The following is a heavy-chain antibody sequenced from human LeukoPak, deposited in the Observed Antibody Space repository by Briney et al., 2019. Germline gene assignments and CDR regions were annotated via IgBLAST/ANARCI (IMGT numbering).Heavy chain of an antibody. CDR1: TASINSYY. D-gene: IGHD5-18*01. V-gene: IGHV4-4*07. Sequence: SETLSLTCTVSTASINSYYWGWFRQPAGRGLEWIGRIYTTGMTQYDPSLQSRVTMSVDTSQKQFSLNLRSVTAADTAIYFCVRHGYTASHFFLDYWSQGALVTVSS. J-gene: IGHJ4*02. CDR2: IYTTGMT. CDR3: VRHGYTASHFFLDY.